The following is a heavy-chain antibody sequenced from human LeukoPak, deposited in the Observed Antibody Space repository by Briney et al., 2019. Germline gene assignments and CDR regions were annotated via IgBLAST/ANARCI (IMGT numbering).Heavy chain of an antibody. V-gene: IGHV4-34*01. J-gene: IGHJ4*02. CDR1: GGSFSGYY. CDR2: INHSGST. D-gene: IGHD1-26*01. CDR3: ARYIVGATNFDY. Sequence: PSETLSLTCAVYGGSFSGYYWSWIRQPPGKGLEWIGEINHSGSTNYNPSLKSRVTISVDTSKNQFSLKLSSVTAADTAVYYCARYIVGATNFDYWGQGTLVTVSS.